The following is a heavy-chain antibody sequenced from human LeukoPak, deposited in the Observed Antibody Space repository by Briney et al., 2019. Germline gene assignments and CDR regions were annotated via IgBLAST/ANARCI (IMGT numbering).Heavy chain of an antibody. D-gene: IGHD3-10*01. CDR1: GYTFTSYG. CDR2: INPNSGGT. Sequence: GSVKVSCKASGYTFTSYGISWVRQAPGQGLEWMGWINPNSGGTNYAQKFQGRVTMTRDTSISTAYMELSRLRSDDTAVYYCARDLVGDPFDYWGQGTLVTVSS. V-gene: IGHV1-2*02. CDR3: ARDLVGDPFDY. J-gene: IGHJ4*02.